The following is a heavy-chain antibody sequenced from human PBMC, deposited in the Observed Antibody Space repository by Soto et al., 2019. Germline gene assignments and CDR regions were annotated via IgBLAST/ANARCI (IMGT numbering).Heavy chain of an antibody. D-gene: IGHD3-9*01. CDR3: ARLGKDGSLTGYPNWFDP. CDR1: GGSISSYY. V-gene: IGHV4-59*08. Sequence: SETLSLTCTVSGGSISSYYWSWIRQPPGKGLEWIGYIYYSGSTNYNPSLKSRVTISVDTSKNQFSLKLSSVTAADTAVYYCARLGKDGSLTGYPNWFDPWGQGTLVT. CDR2: IYYSGST. J-gene: IGHJ5*02.